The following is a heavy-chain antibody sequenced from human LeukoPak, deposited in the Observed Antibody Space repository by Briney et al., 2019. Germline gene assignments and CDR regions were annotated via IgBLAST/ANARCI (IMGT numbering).Heavy chain of an antibody. D-gene: IGHD3-22*01. CDR1: GGSISSTSYY. CDR3: AKAGVRYFDSSGLYAFDF. CDR2: IYYSGST. Sequence: SETLSLTCAVSGGSISSTSYYWAWIRQPPGKGLEWIGTIYYSGSTYHNPSLKSRVTMSVDTSRNQFSLKLSSVDAADTAVYYRAKAGVRYFDSSGLYAFDFWGQGTTVTVSS. V-gene: IGHV4-39*01. J-gene: IGHJ3*01.